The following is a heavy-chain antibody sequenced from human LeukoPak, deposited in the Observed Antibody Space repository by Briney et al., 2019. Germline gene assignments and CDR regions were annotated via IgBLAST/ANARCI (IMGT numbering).Heavy chain of an antibody. D-gene: IGHD6-19*01. CDR2: ISYDGSNK. V-gene: IGHV3-30*18. J-gene: IGHJ4*02. CDR1: GFTFSSYG. CDR3: AKGEAVAGHFDY. Sequence: GRSLRLSCAASGFTFSSYGMHWVRQAPGKGLEWVAVISYDGSNKYYADSVKGRFTISRDNSKNTLYLQMNSLRAEDTAVYYCAKGEAVAGHFDYWGQGTLVTVSS.